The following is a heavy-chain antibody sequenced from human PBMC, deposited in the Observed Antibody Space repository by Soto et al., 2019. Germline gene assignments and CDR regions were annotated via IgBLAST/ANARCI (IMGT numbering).Heavy chain of an antibody. CDR3: ASTRGDSSGYSGFDY. J-gene: IGHJ4*02. V-gene: IGHV1-69*13. CDR1: GCTFSSYA. CDR2: IIPIFGTA. Sequence: SVKVSCKASGCTFSSYAISWVRPAPGQGLEWMGGIIPIFGTANYAQKFQGRVTITADESTSTAYMELSSLRSEDTAVYYCASTRGDSSGYSGFDYWGQGTLVTVS. D-gene: IGHD3-22*01.